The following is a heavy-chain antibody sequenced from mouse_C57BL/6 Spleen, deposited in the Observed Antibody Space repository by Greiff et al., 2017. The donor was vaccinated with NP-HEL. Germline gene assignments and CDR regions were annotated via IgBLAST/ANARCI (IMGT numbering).Heavy chain of an antibody. CDR3: ARGMGNSNYLDY. V-gene: IGHV1-52*01. D-gene: IGHD2-5*01. J-gene: IGHJ2*01. CDR2: IDPSDSET. CDR1: GYTFTSYW. Sequence: QVQLQQSGAELVRPGSSVKLSCKASGYTFTSYWMHWVKQRPIQGLEWIGNIDPSDSETHYNQKFKDKATLTVDKSSSTAYMQLSSLTSEDSAVYYCARGMGNSNYLDYWGQGTTLTVSS.